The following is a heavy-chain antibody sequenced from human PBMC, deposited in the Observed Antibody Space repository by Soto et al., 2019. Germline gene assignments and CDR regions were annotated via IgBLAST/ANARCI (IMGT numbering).Heavy chain of an antibody. CDR3: AKDRGYSGYDNWFDS. CDR1: GFTFSSYA. J-gene: IGHJ5*01. V-gene: IGHV3-23*01. D-gene: IGHD5-12*01. Sequence: EVQLLESGGGLVQPGGSLRLSCAASGFTFSSYAMSWVRQAPGQGLEWVSAISGSGGTTYYADSVKGRFTIPRDNSENTLYLQMNSLRAEDTAVYYCAKDRGYSGYDNWFDSWGQGTLVTVSS. CDR2: ISGSGGTT.